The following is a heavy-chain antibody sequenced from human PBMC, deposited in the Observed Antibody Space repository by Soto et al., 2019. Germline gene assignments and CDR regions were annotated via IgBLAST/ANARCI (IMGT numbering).Heavy chain of an antibody. V-gene: IGHV5-10-1*01. D-gene: IGHD6-6*01. CDR1: GYSFANYW. CDR3: ESSTKVRVSSSYHGMEV. CDR2: IYPSDSCS. Sequence: PGESLKISCKGSGYSFANYWISWVRQMPGKGLEWVGKIYPSDSCSVYSPSFRGHVTISVDKSISTAYLQWSSLKASDTAIYFCESSTKVRVSSSYHGMEVWGQGTPVTVSS. J-gene: IGHJ6*02.